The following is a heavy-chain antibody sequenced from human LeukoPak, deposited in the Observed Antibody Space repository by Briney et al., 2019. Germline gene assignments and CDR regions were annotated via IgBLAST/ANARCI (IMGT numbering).Heavy chain of an antibody. CDR2: ISGSGGST. D-gene: IGHD3-16*02. CDR3: AKDHSPWELSNFDY. V-gene: IGHV3-23*01. Sequence: GGSLRLSCAASGFTFSSFAMSWVRQAPGKGLEWVSAISGSGGSTYYADSVKGRFTISRDNSKITLYLQMNSLRAEDTAVYYCAKDHSPWELSNFDYWGQGTLVTVSS. J-gene: IGHJ4*02. CDR1: GFTFSSFA.